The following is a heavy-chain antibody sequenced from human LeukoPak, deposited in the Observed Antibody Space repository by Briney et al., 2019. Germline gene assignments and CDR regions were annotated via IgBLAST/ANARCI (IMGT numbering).Heavy chain of an antibody. CDR2: INPNSGGT. CDR1: GYTFTGYY. CDR3: ARDGGVTVTSWFDP. D-gene: IGHD2-8*02. V-gene: IGHV1-2*02. J-gene: IGHJ5*02. Sequence: GASVRVSSTASGYTFTGYYMHWVRQAPGQGLEWMGWINPNSGGTNYAQKFQGRVTMTRDTSISTAYMELSRLRPDDTAVYYCARDGGVTVTSWFDPWGQGTLVTVSS.